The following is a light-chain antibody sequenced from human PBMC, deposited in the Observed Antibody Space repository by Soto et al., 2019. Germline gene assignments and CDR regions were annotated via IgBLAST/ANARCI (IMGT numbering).Light chain of an antibody. Sequence: AIRMTQSPSSLSASTGDRVTITCRASQGISSYLAWYQQKPGKAPKLPIYAASTLQSGVPSRFSGSGSGTDFTLTISCLQSEDFATYYCQQYYTYPRTFGQGTKVESK. CDR3: QQYYTYPRT. CDR1: QGISSY. CDR2: AAS. J-gene: IGKJ1*01. V-gene: IGKV1-8*01.